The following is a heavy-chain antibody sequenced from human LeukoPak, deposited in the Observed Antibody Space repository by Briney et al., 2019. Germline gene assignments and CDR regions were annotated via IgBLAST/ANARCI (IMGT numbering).Heavy chain of an antibody. J-gene: IGHJ3*02. CDR3: ARSRAGNDFLSAFYAFDI. CDR2: INHSGST. CDR1: GGPLSSYY. Sequence: PSETLSLTCAVYGGPLSSYYWSWIRQPPGKGLEWIGEINHSGSTNNNPSLKSRVTVLVDASKNQFSLKLTSVTAADSAVYYCARSRAGNDFLSAFYAFDIWGQGTMVTVSS. D-gene: IGHD3-3*01. V-gene: IGHV4-34*01.